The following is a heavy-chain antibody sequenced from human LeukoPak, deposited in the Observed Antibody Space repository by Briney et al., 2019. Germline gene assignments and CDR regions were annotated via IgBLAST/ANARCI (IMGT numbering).Heavy chain of an antibody. CDR3: ARYIVLMVYAFYGMDV. D-gene: IGHD2-8*01. CDR1: GYTFTSYG. J-gene: IGHJ6*02. V-gene: IGHV1-18*01. Sequence: ASVKLFCKASGYTFTSYGISWVRQAPGQGLERMGWISTYNGNTNYAQKLQGRVTMTTDTSTSTAYMELRSLRSDDTAVYYCARYIVLMVYAFYGMDVWGQGTTVTVSS. CDR2: ISTYNGNT.